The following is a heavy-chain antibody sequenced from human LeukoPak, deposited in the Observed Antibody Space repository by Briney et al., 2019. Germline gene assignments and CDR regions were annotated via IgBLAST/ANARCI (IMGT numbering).Heavy chain of an antibody. V-gene: IGHV3-30*04. CDR2: ISYDGSNK. CDR3: ARGLNIGWFFEC. J-gene: IGHJ4*02. Sequence: PGGSLRLSCAASGFTFSSYAMHWVRQAPGKGLEWVAVISYDGSNKYYADSVKGRFTISRDNSKNTLYLQMNRLSVEDTAVYYCARGLNIGWFFECWGQGTLVTVSS. CDR1: GFTFSSYA. D-gene: IGHD6-19*01.